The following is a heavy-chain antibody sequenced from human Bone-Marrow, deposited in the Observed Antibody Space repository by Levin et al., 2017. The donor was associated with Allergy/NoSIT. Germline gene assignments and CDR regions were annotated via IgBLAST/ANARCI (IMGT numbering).Heavy chain of an antibody. CDR1: GFTFDDYA. J-gene: IGHJ4*02. CDR2: IYWDSSYI. D-gene: IGHD2-21*02. CDR3: AKDETTCGADCFTCYVAH. V-gene: IGHV3-9*01. Sequence: GGSLRLSCAASGFTFDDYAMHWVRQAPGKGLEWVSGIYWDSSYIAYADSVKGRFSVSRDNAKDSLYLQMNGLRAEDSAFYYCAKDETTCGADCFTCYVAHWGQGSLVTVST.